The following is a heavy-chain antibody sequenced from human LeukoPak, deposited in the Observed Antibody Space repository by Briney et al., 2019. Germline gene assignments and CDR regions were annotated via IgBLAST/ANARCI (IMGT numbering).Heavy chain of an antibody. CDR3: ANRGGYCSSTSCWGGNWFDP. D-gene: IGHD2-2*01. Sequence: PSETLSLTCTVSGGSISSGGYYWSWIRQHPGKGLEWIGYIYYSGSTYYNPSLKSRVTISVDTSKNQFSLKLSSVTAADTAVYYCANRGGYCSSTSCWGGNWFDPWGQGTLVTVSS. J-gene: IGHJ5*02. V-gene: IGHV4-31*03. CDR2: IYYSGST. CDR1: GGSISSGGYY.